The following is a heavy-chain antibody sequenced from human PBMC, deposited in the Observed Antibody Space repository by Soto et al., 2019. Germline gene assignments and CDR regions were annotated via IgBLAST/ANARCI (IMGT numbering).Heavy chain of an antibody. CDR3: ARESEDLTSNFDY. CDR2: ISSTTNYI. V-gene: IGHV3-21*06. Sequence: LRLSCAASGFTFTRYSMNWVRQAPGKGLEWVSSISSTTNYIYYGDSMKGRFTISRDNAKNSLYLEMNSLRAEDTAVYYCARESEDLTSNFDYWSQGTLVTVSS. J-gene: IGHJ4*02. CDR1: GFTFTRYS.